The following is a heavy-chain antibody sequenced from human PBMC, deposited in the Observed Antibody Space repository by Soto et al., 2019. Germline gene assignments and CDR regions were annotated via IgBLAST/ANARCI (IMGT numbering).Heavy chain of an antibody. CDR1: GFTFSSYA. CDR2: ISYDGSNK. D-gene: IGHD2-15*01. Sequence: QVQLVESGGGVVQPGRSLRLSCAASGFTFSSYAMHWVRQAPGKGLEWVAVISYDGSNKYYADSVKGRFTISRDNSKKTLYLQMNSLRAEDTAVYYCARVPSSSGRAHFDYWGQGTLVTVSS. J-gene: IGHJ4*02. V-gene: IGHV3-30-3*01. CDR3: ARVPSSSGRAHFDY.